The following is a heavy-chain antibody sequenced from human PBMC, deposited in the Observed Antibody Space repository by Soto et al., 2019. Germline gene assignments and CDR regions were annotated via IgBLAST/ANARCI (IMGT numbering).Heavy chain of an antibody. Sequence: ASVKVSCKASGYTFTGYYMHCVRQAPGQGLEWMGWINPNSGGTNYAQKFQGRVTMTRDTSISTAYMELSRLRSDDTAVYYCARVLAPLYYGSVDPWGQGTLVTVSS. J-gene: IGHJ5*02. V-gene: IGHV1-2*02. CDR2: INPNSGGT. CDR1: GYTFTGYY. D-gene: IGHD3-10*01. CDR3: ARVLAPLYYGSVDP.